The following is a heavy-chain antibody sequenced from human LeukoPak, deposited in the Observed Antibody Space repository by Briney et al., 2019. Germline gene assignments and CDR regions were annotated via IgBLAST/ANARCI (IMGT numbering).Heavy chain of an antibody. J-gene: IGHJ3*02. CDR2: IYHSGST. D-gene: IGHD6-13*01. CDR1: GGSVSSGGYS. V-gene: IGHV4-30-2*01. Sequence: SETLSLTCAVSGGSVSSGGYSWSWIRQPPGKGLEWIGYIYHSGSTNYNPSLKSRVTMSVDTSKNQFSLKLSSVTAADTAVYYCAREKSSWSGLDAFDIWGQGTMVTVSS. CDR3: AREKSSWSGLDAFDI.